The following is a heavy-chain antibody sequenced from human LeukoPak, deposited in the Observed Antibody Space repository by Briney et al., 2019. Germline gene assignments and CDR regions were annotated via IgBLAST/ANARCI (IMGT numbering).Heavy chain of an antibody. Sequence: PGGSLRLSCAASGFTFSSSAMHWVRQAPGKGLEWVAVISYGGTTKIYAESVKGRFTISRDNSKDTLYLQINSLTTEDTAVYYCAKAESPDILSGYYRSYFDHWGQGTLVTVSS. J-gene: IGHJ4*02. CDR2: ISYGGTTK. V-gene: IGHV3-30*04. CDR1: GFTFSSSA. D-gene: IGHD3-9*01. CDR3: AKAESPDILSGYYRSYFDH.